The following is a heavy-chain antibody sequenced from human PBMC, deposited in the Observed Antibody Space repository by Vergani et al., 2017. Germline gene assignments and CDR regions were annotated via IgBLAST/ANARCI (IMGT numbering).Heavy chain of an antibody. J-gene: IGHJ4*02. CDR1: GGSFSGYY. CDR3: ARGTRGSRGRFDY. V-gene: IGHV4-34*01. CDR2: INHSGST. Sequence: QVQLQQWGAGLLKPSETLSLTCAVYGGSFSGYYWSWIRQPPGKGLEWIGEINHSGSTNYHPSLKSRVTISVDTSKNQFSLKLSSVTAADTAVYYCARGTRGSRGRFDYWGQGTLVTVSS. D-gene: IGHD2-15*01.